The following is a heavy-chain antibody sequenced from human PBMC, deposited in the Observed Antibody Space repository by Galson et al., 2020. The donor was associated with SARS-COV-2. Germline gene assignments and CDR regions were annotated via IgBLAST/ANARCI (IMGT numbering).Heavy chain of an antibody. Sequence: SLKIYCAASGFTFSRYGMHWVRQAPGQGLEWVAVISYDGSNKYYADSVKGRFTISRDNSKNTLYLQMNSLRAEDTAVYYCAKDIHAEDYYWGQGTLVTVSS. CDR3: AKDIHAEDYY. CDR1: GFTFSRYG. D-gene: IGHD2-2*02. V-gene: IGHV3-30*18. J-gene: IGHJ4*02. CDR2: ISYDGSNK.